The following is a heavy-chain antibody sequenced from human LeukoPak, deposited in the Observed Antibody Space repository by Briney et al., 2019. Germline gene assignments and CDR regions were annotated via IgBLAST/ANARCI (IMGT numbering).Heavy chain of an antibody. V-gene: IGHV1-69*05. CDR1: GGTFSSYA. Sequence: ASVKVSCKASGGTFSSYAISWMRQAPGQGLEWMGGIIPIFGTANYAQKFQGRVTITTDESTSTAYMELSSLRSEDTAVYYCARSLLRGRFDPWGQGTLVTVSS. J-gene: IGHJ5*02. CDR3: ARSLLRGRFDP. CDR2: IIPIFGTA.